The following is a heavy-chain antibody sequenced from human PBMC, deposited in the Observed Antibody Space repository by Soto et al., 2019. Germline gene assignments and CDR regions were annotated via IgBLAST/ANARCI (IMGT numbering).Heavy chain of an antibody. CDR3: ARGREDRIAARSLGAFDI. Sequence: QVQLVESGGGVVQPGRSLRLSCAASGFTFSSYAMHWVRQAPGKGLEWVAVISYDGSNKYYADSVKGRFTISRDNSKNTLYLQMNSLRAEDTAVYYCARGREDRIAARSLGAFDIWGQGTMVTVSS. D-gene: IGHD6-6*01. V-gene: IGHV3-30-3*01. J-gene: IGHJ3*02. CDR2: ISYDGSNK. CDR1: GFTFSSYA.